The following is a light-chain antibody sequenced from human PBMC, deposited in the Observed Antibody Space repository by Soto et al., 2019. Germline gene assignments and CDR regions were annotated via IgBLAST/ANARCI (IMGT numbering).Light chain of an antibody. CDR2: DVS. CDR3: QQRGSWPAT. Sequence: EIVLTQSPGTLSLSPGERATLSCRASQSVSNNYLAWYQQEPGQAPRLLMYDVSNRATGIPARFSGSGSGTDFTLTISSLEAEDSAVYYCQQRGSWPATFGPGTKVDIK. J-gene: IGKJ3*01. CDR1: QSVSNNY. V-gene: IGKV3-11*01.